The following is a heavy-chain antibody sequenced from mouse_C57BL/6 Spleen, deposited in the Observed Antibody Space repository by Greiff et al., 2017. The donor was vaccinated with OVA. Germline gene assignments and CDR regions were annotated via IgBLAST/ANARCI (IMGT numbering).Heavy chain of an antibody. V-gene: IGHV1-53*01. D-gene: IGHD2-1*01. Sequence: QVQLQQPGTELVRPGASVKLSCKASGYTFTSYWMHWVKQRPGQGLEWIGNINPSNGGTTYNEKFKSKATLTVDKSPSTGYMQLSSLTSEDSAVNYCAPIYYGNSGFAYWGQGTLVTVSA. J-gene: IGHJ3*01. CDR1: GYTFTSYW. CDR2: INPSNGGT. CDR3: APIYYGNSGFAY.